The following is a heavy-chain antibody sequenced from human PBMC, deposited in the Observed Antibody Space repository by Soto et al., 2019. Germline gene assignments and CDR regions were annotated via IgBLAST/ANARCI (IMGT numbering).Heavy chain of an antibody. Sequence: VGSLRLSCAASGFAFSNYEMNWVRQARGKGLEWVSYISLSGSTIYYADSVKGRFTISRDDAKNSLYLQMDSLRADDTAVYYCARESFSASPNFFDYWGQGTLVTVSS. J-gene: IGHJ4*01. D-gene: IGHD3-3*02. V-gene: IGHV3-48*03. CDR2: ISLSGSTI. CDR3: ARESFSASPNFFDY. CDR1: GFAFSNYE.